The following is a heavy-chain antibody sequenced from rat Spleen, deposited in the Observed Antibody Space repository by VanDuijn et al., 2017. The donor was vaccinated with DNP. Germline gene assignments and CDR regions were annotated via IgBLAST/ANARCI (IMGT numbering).Heavy chain of an antibody. Sequence: EVQLVESGGDLVQPGRSLKLSCVASGFTFNNYWMTWIRQVPGKGLEWVASITSSGGSTYYPDSVKGRFTISRDNAKNTLYLQMNSLRSEDTATYYCARSATEGLDYWGQGVMVTVSS. CDR2: ITSSGGST. D-gene: IGHD1-11*01. CDR3: ARSATEGLDY. J-gene: IGHJ2*01. V-gene: IGHV5-31*01. CDR1: GFTFNNYW.